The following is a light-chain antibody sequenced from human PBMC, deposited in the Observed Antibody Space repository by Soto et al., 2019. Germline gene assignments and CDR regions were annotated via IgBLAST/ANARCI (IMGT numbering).Light chain of an antibody. CDR1: QSISSW. V-gene: IGKV1-5*01. CDR2: DAS. J-gene: IGKJ5*01. CDR3: QQSYKMPS. Sequence: GDRVTITCRASQSISSWLAWYQQKPGKAPKLLIYDASSLESGVPSRFSGSGSGTEFTLTISSLEPEDFGTYYCQQSYKMPSFGQGTRLEIK.